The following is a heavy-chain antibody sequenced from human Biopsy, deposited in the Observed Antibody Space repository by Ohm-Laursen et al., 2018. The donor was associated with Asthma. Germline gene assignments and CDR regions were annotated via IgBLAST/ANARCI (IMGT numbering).Heavy chain of an antibody. CDR2: INSVFDTT. V-gene: IGHV1-69*01. CDR1: GGTFNTYV. J-gene: IGHJ4*01. D-gene: IGHD2-2*01. Sequence: SSVKVSCKSLGGTFNTYVIGWVRQAPGQGLEWMGGINSVFDTTNYPQKFQDRVTITADDSTSTVYMELSSLRSEDTAVYYCARKAGSCISRTCYSLDFWGQGTMVTVSS. CDR3: ARKAGSCISRTCYSLDF.